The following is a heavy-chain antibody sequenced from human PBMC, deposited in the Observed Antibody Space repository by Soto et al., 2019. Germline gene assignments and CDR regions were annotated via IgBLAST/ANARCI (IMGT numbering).Heavy chain of an antibody. V-gene: IGHV4-30-2*01. CDR3: XXXXXSXGYYYSGPRNNWFDP. CDR1: GGSISSGGYS. D-gene: IGHD3-22*01. J-gene: IGHJ5*02. Sequence: PSETLSLTCAVSGGSISSGGYSWSWIRQPPGKGLEWIGYIYHSGSTYYNPSLKSRVTISVDRXXXXXXXXXXXXXXXXXXXYXXXXXXXSXGYYYSGPRNNWFDPXG. CDR2: IYHSGST.